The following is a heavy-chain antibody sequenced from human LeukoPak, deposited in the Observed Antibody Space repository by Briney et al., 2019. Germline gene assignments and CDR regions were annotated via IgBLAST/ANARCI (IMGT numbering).Heavy chain of an antibody. V-gene: IGHV4-59*08. CDR2: IYYSGST. D-gene: IGHD3-22*01. J-gene: IGHJ4*02. CDR1: GGSISSYY. CDR3: ARGRSSGYYYVDY. Sequence: PSETLSPTCTVSGGSISSYYWSWIRQPPGKGLEWIGYIYYSGSTYYNPSLQSRVTISVDTSKNQFSLKLSSVTAADTAVYYCARGRSSGYYYVDYWGQGTLVTVSS.